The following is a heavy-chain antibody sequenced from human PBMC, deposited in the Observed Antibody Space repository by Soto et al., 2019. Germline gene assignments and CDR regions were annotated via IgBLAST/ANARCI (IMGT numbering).Heavy chain of an antibody. J-gene: IGHJ4*02. V-gene: IGHV3-23*01. CDR1: GFTFSNYA. D-gene: IGHD3-16*02. CDR2: ISGSGGST. Sequence: LRLSCAASGFTFSNYAMNWVRQIPGKGLEWVSTISGSGGSTYYADSVKGRFTISRDSSKNTLYLQMHSLRAEDTAVYYCAKDRMITFGGVIDQATFDYWGQGALVTVSS. CDR3: AKDRMITFGGVIDQATFDY.